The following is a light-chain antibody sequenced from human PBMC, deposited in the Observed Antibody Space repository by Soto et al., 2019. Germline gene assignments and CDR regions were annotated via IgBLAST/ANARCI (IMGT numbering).Light chain of an antibody. Sequence: EIVLTQSPGTLSLSPGERATLSCRASQRDSSSYVAWYQQKPGQAPRLLIYEASIRAIVIPDRFSGSGSGTGFTLTIRRLEPEDCAVYHCQQYGSSPPTLGQGSNVEIK. V-gene: IGKV3-20*01. CDR2: EAS. J-gene: IGKJ1*01. CDR1: QRDSSSY. CDR3: QQYGSSPPT.